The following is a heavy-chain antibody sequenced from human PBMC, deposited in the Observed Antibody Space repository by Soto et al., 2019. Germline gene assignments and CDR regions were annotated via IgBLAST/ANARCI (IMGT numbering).Heavy chain of an antibody. J-gene: IGHJ4*02. D-gene: IGHD4-17*01. V-gene: IGHV3-23*01. Sequence: GGSLRLSCAASGFSFSRDGMSWVRQAPGKGLEWVSLITDNGGSTYYADSVKGRFTISRDNTKNTLFLQMNSLRAEDTAVYYCAKERATTTAFDYWGQGALVTVSS. CDR2: ITDNGGST. CDR3: AKERATTTAFDY. CDR1: GFSFSRDG.